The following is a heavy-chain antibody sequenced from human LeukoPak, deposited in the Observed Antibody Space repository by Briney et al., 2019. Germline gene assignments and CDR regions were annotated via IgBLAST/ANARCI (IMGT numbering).Heavy chain of an antibody. J-gene: IGHJ4*02. Sequence: SQTLSLTCAISGDSVSSNSATRNWIRQSPSRGLEWLGRTYYRSKWNNDYAVSVESRITINPDISKNQFSLQMNSVTPEDTAVYYCARDLSGRAWEGFDYWGQGTLVTVSS. CDR3: ARDLSGRAWEGFDY. D-gene: IGHD6-25*01. CDR1: GDSVSSNSAT. V-gene: IGHV6-1*01. CDR2: TYYRSKWNN.